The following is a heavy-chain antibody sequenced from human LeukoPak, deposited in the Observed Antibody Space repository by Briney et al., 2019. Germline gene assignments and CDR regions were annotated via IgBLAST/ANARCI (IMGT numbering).Heavy chain of an antibody. CDR3: ALSKGYFDWLSKPY. V-gene: IGHV1-18*04. D-gene: IGHD3-9*01. Sequence: ASVKVSCKASGYTFTGYYMHWVRQAPGQGLEWMGWISAYNGNTNYAQKLQGRVTMTTDTSTSTAYMELRSLRSDDTAVYYCALSKGYFDWLSKPYWGQGTLVTVSS. CDR2: ISAYNGNT. CDR1: GYTFTGYY. J-gene: IGHJ4*02.